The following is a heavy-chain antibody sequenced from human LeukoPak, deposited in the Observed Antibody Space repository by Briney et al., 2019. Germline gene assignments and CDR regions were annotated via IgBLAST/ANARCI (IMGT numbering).Heavy chain of an antibody. V-gene: IGHV4-59*08. CDR2: IYYSGST. Sequence: SETLSLTCTVSGGSISSYYWSWIRQPPGKGLEWIGYIYYSGSTNYNPSLKSRVTISVDTSKNQFSLKLSSVTAADTAVYYCARAPLRSWFDPWGQGTLVTVSS. J-gene: IGHJ5*02. CDR1: GGSISSYY. CDR3: ARAPLRSWFDP.